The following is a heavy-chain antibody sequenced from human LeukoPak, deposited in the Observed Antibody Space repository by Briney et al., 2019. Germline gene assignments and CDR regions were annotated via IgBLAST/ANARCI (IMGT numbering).Heavy chain of an antibody. D-gene: IGHD2/OR15-2a*01. CDR3: LLNCNSSNCSPGV. J-gene: IGHJ6*04. CDR1: GGSISSGYYY. Sequence: PSETLSLTCSVSGGSISSGYYYWGWIRQPPGKGLEWIGSIYYSGSTFYNPSLKSRVTVSVDTSKNQFSLNVNSVTAADTAVYYCLLNCNSSNCSPGVWGKGTTVAVSS. CDR2: IYYSGST. V-gene: IGHV4-39*01.